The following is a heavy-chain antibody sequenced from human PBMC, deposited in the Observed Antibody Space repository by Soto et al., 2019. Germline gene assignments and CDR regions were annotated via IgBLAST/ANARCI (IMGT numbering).Heavy chain of an antibody. CDR2: ISGSGGST. J-gene: IGHJ4*02. V-gene: IGHV3-23*01. Sequence: GGSLRLSCAASGFTFSSYAMSWVRQAPGKGLEWVSAISGSGGSTYYADSVKGRCTISRDNSKNTLYLQMNSLRAEDTAVYDCAKGSRDSYGYVYFDYWGQGTLVTVSS. CDR3: AKGSRDSYGYVYFDY. D-gene: IGHD5-18*01. CDR1: GFTFSSYA.